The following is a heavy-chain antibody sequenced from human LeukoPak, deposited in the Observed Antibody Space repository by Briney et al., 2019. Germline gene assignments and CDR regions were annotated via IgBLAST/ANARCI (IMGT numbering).Heavy chain of an antibody. D-gene: IGHD3-3*01. V-gene: IGHV1-2*02. CDR1: GYTFSDFS. CDR2: INPKSGVT. CDR3: ARMATTFGVAWHTWFDP. J-gene: IGHJ5*02. Sequence: ASVRVSCKASGYTFSDFSFHWVRQAPGQGLEWMGWINPKSGVTSSAEKFQDRMSMTRDTSISTTYMVLSRLTSDDTAVYYCARMATTFGVAWHTWFDPWGQGTLVTVSS.